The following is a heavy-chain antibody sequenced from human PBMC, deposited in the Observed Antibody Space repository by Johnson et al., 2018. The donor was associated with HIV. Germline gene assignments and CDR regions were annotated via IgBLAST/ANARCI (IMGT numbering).Heavy chain of an antibody. J-gene: IGHJ3*02. Sequence: QVQLVESGGGVVRPGGSLRLSCAASGFTFSSYGMHWVRQAPGKGLEWVAFIRYDGSNKYYADSVKGRFTISRDNSKNTLYLQMNSLRVEDTAVYYCAKSTQATILRESGPYGAFHIWGQGTMVTVSS. CDR1: GFTFSSYG. D-gene: IGHD2-2*01. CDR2: IRYDGSNK. V-gene: IGHV3-30*02. CDR3: AKSTQATILRESGPYGAFHI.